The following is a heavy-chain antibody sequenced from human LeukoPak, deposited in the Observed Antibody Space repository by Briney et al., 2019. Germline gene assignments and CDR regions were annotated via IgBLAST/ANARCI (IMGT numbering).Heavy chain of an antibody. V-gene: IGHV1-69*05. J-gene: IGHJ6*03. D-gene: IGHD2/OR15-2a*01. Sequence: RRASVKVSCKASGGTFSSYAISWVRQAPGQGLEWMGRIIPIFGTANYAQKFQGRVTITTDESTSTAYMELSSLRSEDTAVYYCARVAGNSSPGYYYYYMDVWGKGTTVTVSS. CDR2: IIPIFGTA. CDR3: ARVAGNSSPGYYYYYMDV. CDR1: GGTFSSYA.